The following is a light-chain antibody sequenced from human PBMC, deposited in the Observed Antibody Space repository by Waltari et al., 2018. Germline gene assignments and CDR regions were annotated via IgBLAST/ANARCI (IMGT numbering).Light chain of an antibody. CDR3: CSYAGNYVWV. V-gene: IGLV2-23*02. CDR1: SSDIGRYDI. CDR2: DVS. J-gene: IGLJ3*02. Sequence: QSALTQPAAVSGSPGPSVTLSCTGASSDIGRYDIVSWYQQHPGNAPKLVISDVSKRPSGVSDRFSGSKSGDTASLTISGLQFEDEADYYCCSYAGNYVWVFGGGTRLTVL.